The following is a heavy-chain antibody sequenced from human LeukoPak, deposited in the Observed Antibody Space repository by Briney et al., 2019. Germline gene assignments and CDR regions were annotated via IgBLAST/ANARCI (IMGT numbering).Heavy chain of an antibody. CDR3: SREFWSGQFGAFDI. Sequence: GGSLRLSCAASGFTFSSYAMSWVRQAPGKGLEWVGRIKSKSEGGTKDYAAPVKDRFTISRDDSQNTLYLQMNSLKTEDTAVYFCSREFWSGQFGAFDIWGQGTMVTVSS. J-gene: IGHJ3*02. CDR1: GFTFSSYA. D-gene: IGHD3-3*01. V-gene: IGHV3-15*01. CDR2: IKSKSEGGTK.